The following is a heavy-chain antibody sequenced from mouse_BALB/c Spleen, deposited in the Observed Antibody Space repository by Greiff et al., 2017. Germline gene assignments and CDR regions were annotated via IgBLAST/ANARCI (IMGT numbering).Heavy chain of an antibody. J-gene: IGHJ1*01. CDR3: ARGGFLWYFDV. CDR2: INPYNGAT. V-gene: IGHV1-31*01. Sequence: VQLKQSGPELVKPGASVKISCKASGYSFTGYYMHWVKQSHVKSLEWIGRINPYNGATSYNQNFKDKASLTVDKSSSTAYMELHSLTSEDSAVYYCARGGFLWYFDVWGAGTTVTVSS. CDR1: GYSFTGYY.